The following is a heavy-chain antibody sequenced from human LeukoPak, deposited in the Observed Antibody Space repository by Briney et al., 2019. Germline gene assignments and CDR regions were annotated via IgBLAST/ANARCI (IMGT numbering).Heavy chain of an antibody. CDR2: LSYDGRHI. Sequence: GGSLRLFCASSGFIWSTCDMHCARDARGKALEGVTGLSYDGRHINYAESVKDRFPMSRDNSKNTLYLQMNSLGLEDTAVYYCANGRFAETAEFDYWDQETLVTVYS. V-gene: IGHV3-30*18. CDR3: ANGRFAETAEFDY. D-gene: IGHD2-21*02. J-gene: IGHJ4*02. CDR1: GFIWSTCD.